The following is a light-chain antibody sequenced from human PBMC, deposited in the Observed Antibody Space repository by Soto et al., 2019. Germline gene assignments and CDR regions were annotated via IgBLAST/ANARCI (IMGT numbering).Light chain of an antibody. CDR3: QQYSSFPIT. CDR1: QSISSY. V-gene: IGKV1-16*01. J-gene: IGKJ5*01. CDR2: AAS. Sequence: DIQMTQSPSTLSGSVGDRVTITCRASQSISSYLNWYQQKPGTAPKSLIYAASTLQNAVPSRFSGSGSGTDFTLTISSLQPEDVATYYCQQYSSFPITFGQGTRLEIK.